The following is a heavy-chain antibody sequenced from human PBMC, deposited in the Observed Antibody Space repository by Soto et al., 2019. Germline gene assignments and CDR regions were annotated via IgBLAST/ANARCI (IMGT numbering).Heavy chain of an antibody. CDR2: ISWNSGSI. D-gene: IGHD4-17*01. Sequence: VQLVESGGGLVQPGRSLRLSCAASGFTFDDYAMHWVRQAPGKGLEWVSGISWNSGSIGYADSVKGRFTISRDNAKNSLYLQMNSLRAEDTALYYCAKAQHDYGDSTGYYYYYYMDVWGKGTTVTVSS. V-gene: IGHV3-9*01. J-gene: IGHJ6*03. CDR3: AKAQHDYGDSTGYYYYYYMDV. CDR1: GFTFDDYA.